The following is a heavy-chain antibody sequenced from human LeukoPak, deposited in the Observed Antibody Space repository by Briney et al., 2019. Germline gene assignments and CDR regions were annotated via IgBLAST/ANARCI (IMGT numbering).Heavy chain of an antibody. CDR1: GGSISSGGYY. V-gene: IGHV4-30-2*01. CDR3: ARTITMVMPRGGKVDP. Sequence: SETLSLTCTVSGGSISSGGYYWSWIRQPPGKGLEWIGYIDHSGSTYYNPSLKSRVTISVDRSKNQFSLKLSSVTAADTAVYYCARTITMVMPRGGKVDPWGQGTLVTVSS. D-gene: IGHD3-10*01. CDR2: IDHSGST. J-gene: IGHJ5*02.